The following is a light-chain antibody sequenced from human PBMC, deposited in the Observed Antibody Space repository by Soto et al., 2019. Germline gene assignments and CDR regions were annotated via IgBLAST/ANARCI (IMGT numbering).Light chain of an antibody. J-gene: IGKJ1*01. Sequence: EIVLTQSPGTLSLSPGERATLSCRASQSVSNNYLAWYQQKPGQATRLLIYGASNRATSIPDRLSGSGSGTYFILTISRLEPEDFAVYYCQQYGSSGTFGQGTKVEIK. CDR3: QQYGSSGT. CDR2: GAS. V-gene: IGKV3-20*01. CDR1: QSVSNNY.